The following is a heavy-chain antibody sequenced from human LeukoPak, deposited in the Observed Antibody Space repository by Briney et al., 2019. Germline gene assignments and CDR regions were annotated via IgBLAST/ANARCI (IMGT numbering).Heavy chain of an antibody. V-gene: IGHV4-34*01. CDR2: INHSGST. CDR3: ARPIAVAGTGHNWFDP. D-gene: IGHD6-19*01. J-gene: IGHJ5*02. CDR1: GGSFSGYY. Sequence: SETLSLTCAVYGGSFSGYYWSWIRQPPGKGLEWIGEINHSGSTNYNPSLKSRVTISVDTSKNQFSLKLSSVTAADTAVYYCARPIAVAGTGHNWFDPWGQGTLVTVSS.